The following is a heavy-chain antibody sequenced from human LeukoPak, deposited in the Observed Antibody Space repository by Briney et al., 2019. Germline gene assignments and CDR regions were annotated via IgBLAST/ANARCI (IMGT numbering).Heavy chain of an antibody. J-gene: IGHJ4*02. CDR3: ARDTYYDSSGNDY. Sequence: ASVKVSCKASGYTFTSYYIHWVRQAPGQGLEWMGVISSSSGTTNYAQKFQGRVTMTTDTSSSTVNMELSSLRSDDTAVYYCARDTYYDSSGNDYWGQGTPVTVSS. CDR1: GYTFTSYY. CDR2: ISSSSGTT. V-gene: IGHV1-46*01. D-gene: IGHD3-22*01.